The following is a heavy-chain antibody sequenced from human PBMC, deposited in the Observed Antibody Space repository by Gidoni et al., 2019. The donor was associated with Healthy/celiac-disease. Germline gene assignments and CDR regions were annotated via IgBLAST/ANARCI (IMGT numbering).Heavy chain of an antibody. CDR2: INPNSGGT. J-gene: IGHJ5*02. CDR3: ARSGNYIDDWFDP. V-gene: IGHV1-2*02. CDR1: GYTSTGYY. D-gene: IGHD1-7*01. Sequence: QVQLVQSGAAAQKPGALVKVSCKASGYTSTGYYMHWVRQATGQGLEWMGWINPNSGGTNYAQKFQGRVTMTRDTSISTAYMELSRLRSDDTAVYYCARSGNYIDDWFDPWGQGTLVTVSS.